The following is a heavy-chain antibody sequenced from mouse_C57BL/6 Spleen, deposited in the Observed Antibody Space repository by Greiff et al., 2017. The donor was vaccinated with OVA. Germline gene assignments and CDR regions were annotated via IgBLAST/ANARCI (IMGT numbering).Heavy chain of an antibody. V-gene: IGHV1-52*01. CDR2: IDPSDSET. CDR3: ARSHITTVVAPAY. Sequence: QVQLQQPGAELVRPGSSVKLSCKASGYTFTSYWMHWVKQRPIQGLEWIGNIDPSDSETHYNQKFKDKATLTVDKSSSTAYMQLSSLTSEDSAVYYCARSHITTVVAPAYWGQGTLVTVSA. D-gene: IGHD1-1*01. CDR1: GYTFTSYW. J-gene: IGHJ3*01.